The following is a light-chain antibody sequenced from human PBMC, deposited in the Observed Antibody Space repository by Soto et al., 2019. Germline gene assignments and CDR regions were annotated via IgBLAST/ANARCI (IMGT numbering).Light chain of an antibody. CDR1: HDISNY. Sequence: DSQVTQSPSSLSVSVGDRVTITCRATHDISNYLVWYQQKPGKVPKLLIYAASTLQSGAPSRFSGSGSGTDFTLTISSLQPEDVATYYCQKYNSASFTFGPGTKVDIK. CDR2: AAS. J-gene: IGKJ3*01. CDR3: QKYNSASFT. V-gene: IGKV1-27*01.